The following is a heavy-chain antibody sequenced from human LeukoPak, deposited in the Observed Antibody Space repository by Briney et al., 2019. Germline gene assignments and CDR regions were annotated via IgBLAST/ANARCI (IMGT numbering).Heavy chain of an antibody. CDR3: ATSTGRTIGGVIVTDYYDGMDV. CDR2: IFPGYSDT. J-gene: IGHJ6*02. V-gene: IGHV5-51*01. Sequence: GESLKISCKGSGYSFTSYWIGWVRQFPGKGLEWMGIIFPGYSDTRYSPSFQGQVTISTDKSISTAYLQWSSLKASDTAMYYCATSTGRTIGGVIVTDYYDGMDVWGQGTPVTVSS. CDR1: GYSFTSYW. D-gene: IGHD3-16*02.